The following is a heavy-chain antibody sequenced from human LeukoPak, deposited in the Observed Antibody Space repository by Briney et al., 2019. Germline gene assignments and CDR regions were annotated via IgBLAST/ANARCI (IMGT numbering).Heavy chain of an antibody. CDR3: ARGLSIAVASGMDV. V-gene: IGHV3-74*01. D-gene: IGHD6-19*01. CDR2: INSSNGDWSST. Sequence: PGGSLRLSCAASGFTFTDYWMHWVRQAPGKGLVWVSRINSSNGDWSSTSYVNSVKGRFTISRDNAKNTLYLQMHSLRADDTAVYYCARGLSIAVASGMDVWGQGTTVTVSS. J-gene: IGHJ6*02. CDR1: GFTFTDYW.